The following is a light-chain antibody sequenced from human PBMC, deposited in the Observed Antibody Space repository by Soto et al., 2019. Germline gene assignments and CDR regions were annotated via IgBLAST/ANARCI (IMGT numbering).Light chain of an antibody. J-gene: IGKJ5*01. V-gene: IGKV1-5*01. CDR2: DAS. CDR3: QQYNTYAT. CDR1: QSISNW. Sequence: IQMTQSPSSLSASVGDRVTITCRASQSISNWLAWYQQKPGKAPKPLIYDASTLKTGVPSRFSGSGSGSQFHFTITGLHPDDFANYLCQQYNTYATFGQGPRLELK.